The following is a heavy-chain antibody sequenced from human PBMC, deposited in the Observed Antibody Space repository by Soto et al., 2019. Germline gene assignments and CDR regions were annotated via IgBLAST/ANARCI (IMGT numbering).Heavy chain of an antibody. V-gene: IGHV3-23*01. CDR3: ANGGIPMMVVATATFYFAS. CDR2: ISGNGRSA. J-gene: IGHJ4*02. D-gene: IGHD3-22*01. CDR1: GFTFSSYA. Sequence: PGGSLRLSCAASGFTFSSYAMSWVRRAPGKGLEWVSSISGNGRSAYYADSVKGRFTISRDNAKNTLYLQMNSLRVEDTAVYFCANGGIPMMVVATATFYFASWGQGSLVTVSS.